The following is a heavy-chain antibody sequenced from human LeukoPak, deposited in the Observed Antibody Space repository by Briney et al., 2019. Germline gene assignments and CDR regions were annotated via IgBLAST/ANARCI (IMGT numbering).Heavy chain of an antibody. CDR1: GGSFSGYY. J-gene: IGHJ5*02. CDR2: INHSGST. Sequence: PSETLSLTCAVYGGSFSGYYWSWIRQPPGKGLEWIGEINHSGSTTYNPSLKSRVTISVDTSKNQFSLKLSSVTAAYTAVYYCARVIRENYYGSGSFGGDPNWFDPWGQGTLVTVSS. CDR3: ARVIRENYYGSGSFGGDPNWFDP. V-gene: IGHV4-34*01. D-gene: IGHD3-10*01.